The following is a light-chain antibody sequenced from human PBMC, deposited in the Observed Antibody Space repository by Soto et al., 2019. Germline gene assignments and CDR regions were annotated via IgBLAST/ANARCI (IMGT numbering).Light chain of an antibody. Sequence: QSVLTQPPSASGTPGQRGTISCAGSTSNIGSNHLYWYQQFPGTAPKLLIYVNDQRPPGVPERFSGYKSGTSGSLAISGLRSEDGADYDCSAWDDSLSGPAFGGGTKLPVL. J-gene: IGLJ3*02. CDR3: SAWDDSLSGPA. V-gene: IGLV1-47*01. CDR1: TSNIGSNH. CDR2: VND.